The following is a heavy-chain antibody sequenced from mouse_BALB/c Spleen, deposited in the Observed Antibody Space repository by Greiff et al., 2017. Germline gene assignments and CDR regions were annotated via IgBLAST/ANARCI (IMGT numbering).Heavy chain of an antibody. CDR1: GYTFTSYW. J-gene: IGHJ2*01. CDR2: INPSTGYT. V-gene: IGHV1-7*01. Sequence: QVQLKQSGAELAKPGASVKMSCKASGYTFTSYWMHWVKQRPGQGLEWIGYINPSTGYTEYNQKFKDKATLTADKSSSTAYMQLSSLTSEDSAVYYCARRDWVYYFDYWGQGTTLTVSS. D-gene: IGHD4-1*01. CDR3: ARRDWVYYFDY.